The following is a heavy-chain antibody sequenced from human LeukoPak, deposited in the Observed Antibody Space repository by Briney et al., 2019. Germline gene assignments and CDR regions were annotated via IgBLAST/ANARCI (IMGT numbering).Heavy chain of an antibody. CDR3: ASLNSSGWYVDDAFDI. V-gene: IGHV4-59*01. Sequence: PSETLSLTCAVYGGSFSGYYWSWIRQPPGKGLEWIGYIYYSGSTNYNPSLKSRVTISVDTSKNQFSLKLSSVTAADTAVYYCASLNSSGWYVDDAFDIWGQGTMVTVSS. CDR2: IYYSGST. J-gene: IGHJ3*02. CDR1: GGSFSGYY. D-gene: IGHD6-19*01.